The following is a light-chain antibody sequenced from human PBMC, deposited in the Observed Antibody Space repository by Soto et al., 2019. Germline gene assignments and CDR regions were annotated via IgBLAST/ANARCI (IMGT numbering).Light chain of an antibody. CDR1: QSVSSSY. V-gene: IGKV3-20*01. CDR2: GAS. Sequence: EIVLTQSPGTLSLSPGERATLSCRARQSVSSSYLAWYQQKPGQAPRLLIYGASSRATGIPDRFSGSGSGTDFTLTISRLEPEDLAVYYCQQYGSSPLTCGGGTKVDLK. J-gene: IGKJ4*02. CDR3: QQYGSSPLT.